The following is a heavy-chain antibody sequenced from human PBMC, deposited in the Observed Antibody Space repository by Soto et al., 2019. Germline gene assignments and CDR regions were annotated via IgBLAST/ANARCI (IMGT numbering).Heavy chain of an antibody. V-gene: IGHV4-39*01. Sequence: QLQLQESGPGLVKPSETMALTCTVSCGSLRESGFYRGWIRQSHGKGLEWIGSIFLSGGTHYNPSLRSRVTMSVDASKNQFSLNLNSVTAADTAVYYCARSLMDVWGKGTTVRVSS. CDR1: CGSLRESGFY. J-gene: IGHJ6*03. CDR2: IFLSGGT. CDR3: ARSLMDV.